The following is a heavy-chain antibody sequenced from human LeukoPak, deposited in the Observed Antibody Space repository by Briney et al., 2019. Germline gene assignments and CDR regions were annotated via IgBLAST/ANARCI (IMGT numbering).Heavy chain of an antibody. CDR3: AKRIQSAMAMGY. CDR2: IRYDGSNK. V-gene: IGHV3-30*02. Sequence: GGSLRLSCAASGFTFISYGMQWVRQAPGKGLEWVAFIRYDGSNKYYADSVKGRFTISRDNSKNTMYLQMNSLRAEDTAVYYCAKRIQSAMAMGYWGQGTLVTVSS. D-gene: IGHD5-18*01. J-gene: IGHJ4*02. CDR1: GFTFISYG.